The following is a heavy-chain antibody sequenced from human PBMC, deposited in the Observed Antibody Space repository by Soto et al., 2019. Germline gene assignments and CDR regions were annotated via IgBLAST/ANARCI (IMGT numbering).Heavy chain of an antibody. Sequence: QVQLVLSGAEVKKPGASVKVSCKASGFSFINYDINWVRQAAGQGLEWMGWMNPNSGNIAYAQKFLGRVTLTRDTSISAAYMELSSLSSEDTALYYCARGRRGLGILPFWGQGTLVTVSS. CDR2: MNPNSGNI. D-gene: IGHD3-16*01. CDR1: GFSFINYD. CDR3: ARGRRGLGILPF. V-gene: IGHV1-8*01. J-gene: IGHJ4*02.